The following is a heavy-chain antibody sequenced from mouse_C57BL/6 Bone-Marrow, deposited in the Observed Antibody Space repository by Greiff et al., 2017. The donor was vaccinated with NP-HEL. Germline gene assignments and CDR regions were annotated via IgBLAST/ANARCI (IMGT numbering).Heavy chain of an antibody. J-gene: IGHJ1*03. CDR3: TRSPYYYGSIWYFDV. Sequence: VQLQEPGAELVRPGASVTLSCKASGYTFTDYEMHWVKQTPVHGLEWIGAIDPETGGTAYNQKFKGKAILTADKSSSTAYMELRSLTSEDSAGYYCTRSPYYYGSIWYFDVWGTGTTVTVSS. D-gene: IGHD1-1*01. V-gene: IGHV1-15*01. CDR2: IDPETGGT. CDR1: GYTFTDYE.